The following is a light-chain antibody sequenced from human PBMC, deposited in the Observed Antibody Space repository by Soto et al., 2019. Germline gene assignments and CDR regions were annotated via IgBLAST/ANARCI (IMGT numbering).Light chain of an antibody. V-gene: IGKV3-20*01. Sequence: EIVLTQSPGTLSLSPGESAALSCRASQSISNNFLAWYQRKPGQAPRLLIYGASYRATDIPYRFSGSGSGTDFTLTITRLEPDDFAVYCCQQYGASPPTFGQGTKVEVK. CDR3: QQYGASPPT. CDR2: GAS. J-gene: IGKJ1*01. CDR1: QSISNNF.